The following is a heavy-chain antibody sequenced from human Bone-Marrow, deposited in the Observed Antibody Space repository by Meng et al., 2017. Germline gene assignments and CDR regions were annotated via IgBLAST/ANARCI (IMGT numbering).Heavy chain of an antibody. CDR1: GVTVSSKY. Sequence: LVETGGGLIRLGGSLRLSCAASGVTVSSKYMSWVRQSPGKGLEWVSVMYSGGDTHYTDSVKGRFTISRDNSKNTLYLQMNNLRAEDTAVYYCATGETRYWFDPWGQGTLVTVSS. J-gene: IGHJ5*02. CDR3: ATGETRYWFDP. D-gene: IGHD1-26*01. CDR2: MYSGGDT. V-gene: IGHV3-53*02.